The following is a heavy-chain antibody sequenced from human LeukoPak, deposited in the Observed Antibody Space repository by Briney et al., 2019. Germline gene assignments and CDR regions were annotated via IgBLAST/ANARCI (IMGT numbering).Heavy chain of an antibody. Sequence: VGSLRLSCAASGFTFSSYSMNWVRQAPGKGLEWVSCISTSSSYIYYADSVKGRFTISRDNAKNSLYLQMNSLRAEDTAVYYCARVRLQPRTLLDDAFDIWGQGTMVTVSS. CDR3: ARVRLQPRTLLDDAFDI. V-gene: IGHV3-21*01. D-gene: IGHD1-14*01. CDR2: ISTSSSYI. J-gene: IGHJ3*02. CDR1: GFTFSSYS.